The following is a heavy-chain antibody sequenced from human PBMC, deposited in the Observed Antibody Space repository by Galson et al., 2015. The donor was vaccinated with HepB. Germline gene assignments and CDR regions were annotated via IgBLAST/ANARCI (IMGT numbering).Heavy chain of an antibody. V-gene: IGHV3-30*03. J-gene: IGHJ6*02. Sequence: SLRLSCAASGFTFSSYGTHWVRQAPGKGLEWVAVISYDGSNKYYADSVKGRFTISRDNSKNTLYLQMNSLRAEDTAVYYCAGIYDFWGIYYYYGMDVWGQGTTVTVSS. CDR3: AGIYDFWGIYYYYGMDV. CDR2: ISYDGSNK. D-gene: IGHD3-3*01. CDR1: GFTFSSYG.